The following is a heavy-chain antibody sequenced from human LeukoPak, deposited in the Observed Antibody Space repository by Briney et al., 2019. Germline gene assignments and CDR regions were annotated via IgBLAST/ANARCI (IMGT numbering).Heavy chain of an antibody. CDR2: ISSSSGYI. CDR3: ARWGSLTLIDAFDI. V-gene: IGHV3-21*01. CDR1: GFTFSSYS. D-gene: IGHD3-9*01. J-gene: IGHJ3*02. Sequence: GGSLRLSCAASGFTFSSYSMNWVRQAPGKGLEWVSSISSSSGYIYYADSVKGRFTISRDNAKNSLYLQMNSLRAEDTAVYYCARWGSLTLIDAFDIWGQGTMVTVSS.